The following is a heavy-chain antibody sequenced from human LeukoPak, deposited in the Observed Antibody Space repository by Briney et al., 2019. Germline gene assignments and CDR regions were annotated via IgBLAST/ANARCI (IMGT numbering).Heavy chain of an antibody. CDR1: GGSISSRSYY. J-gene: IGHJ6*03. CDR2: IYYSGST. Sequence: SETLSLTCTVSGGSISSRSYYWGWIRQPPGKGLEWIGRIYYSGSTNYNPSLKSRVTISVDTSKNQFSLKLSSVTAADTAVYYCATSPMWFGELFGSYYMDVWGKGTTVTISS. D-gene: IGHD3-10*01. V-gene: IGHV4-39*07. CDR3: ATSPMWFGELFGSYYMDV.